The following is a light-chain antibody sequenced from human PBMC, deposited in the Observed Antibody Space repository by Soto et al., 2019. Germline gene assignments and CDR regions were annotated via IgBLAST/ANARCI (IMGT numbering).Light chain of an antibody. V-gene: IGKV1-27*01. CDR1: QGITTY. Sequence: DIQMTQSPSSLSASAGDRITITCRASQGITTYLAWFQQTPGKVPKLLMYHAGTLKSGVPARFSGSGYGTEFTLTISSLQPEDVATYYCQEYYSAPFTFGPGTKVHI. J-gene: IGKJ3*01. CDR3: QEYYSAPFT. CDR2: HAG.